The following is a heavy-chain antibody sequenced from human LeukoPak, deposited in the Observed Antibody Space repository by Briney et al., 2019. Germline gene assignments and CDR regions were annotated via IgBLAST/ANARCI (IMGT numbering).Heavy chain of an antibody. J-gene: IGHJ4*02. CDR2: ISSSSSYI. CDR1: GFTFSSYT. V-gene: IGHV3-21*01. CDR3: ARGVLSDYVWGSSLFDY. Sequence: GGSLRLSCEASGFTFSSYTMNWVRRAPGKGLEWVSSISSSSSYIYYADSMKGRFTISRDNSKNTLYLQMNSLRAEDTAVYYCARGVLSDYVWGSSLFDYWGQGTLVTVSS. D-gene: IGHD3-16*01.